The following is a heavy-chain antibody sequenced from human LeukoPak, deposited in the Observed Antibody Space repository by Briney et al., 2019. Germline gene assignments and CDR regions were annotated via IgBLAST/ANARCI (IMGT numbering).Heavy chain of an antibody. CDR2: VYVTGETT. Sequence: GASVKVSCQASGDTFTYYHTHWVRQAPGQGVAWMGAVYVTGETTRNTQNFQGRVTMTRDPSTATVYMELTSLRSEDTAVYYCATEAPGSYYFDYWGQGVLVTVSS. V-gene: IGHV1-46*01. CDR3: ATEAPGSYYFDY. CDR1: GDTFTYYH. J-gene: IGHJ4*02.